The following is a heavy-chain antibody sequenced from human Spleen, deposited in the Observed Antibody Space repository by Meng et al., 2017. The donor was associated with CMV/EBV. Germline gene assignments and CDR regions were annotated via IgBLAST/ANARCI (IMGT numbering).Heavy chain of an antibody. CDR3: ARDLSGGFDY. CDR2: ISWNSGSI. D-gene: IGHD3-10*01. Sequence: SLKISCAASVFTFDDYDMHWVRQAPGKGLEWVSAISWNSGSIGYADSVKGRFTISRDNAKNSLYLQMNSLRAEDTAVYYCARDLSGGFDYWGQGTLVTVSS. J-gene: IGHJ4*02. CDR1: VFTFDDYD. V-gene: IGHV3-9*01.